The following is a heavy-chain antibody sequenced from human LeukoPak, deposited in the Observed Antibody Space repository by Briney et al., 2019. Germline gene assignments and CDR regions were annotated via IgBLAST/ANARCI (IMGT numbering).Heavy chain of an antibody. Sequence: GGSLRLSCAASGFTFSYYWMSWVRQAPGKGLEWVANIKQDGSEKYYVDSVKGRFTISRDNAKNSLYLQMNSLRAEDTAVYYCARGITVVRGVMYYYYYMDVWGKGTTVTISS. J-gene: IGHJ6*03. CDR2: IKQDGSEK. CDR1: GFTFSYYW. CDR3: ARGITVVRGVMYYYYYMDV. D-gene: IGHD3-10*01. V-gene: IGHV3-7*01.